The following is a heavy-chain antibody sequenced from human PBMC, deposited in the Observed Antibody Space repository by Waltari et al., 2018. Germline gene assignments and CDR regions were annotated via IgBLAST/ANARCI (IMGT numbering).Heavy chain of an antibody. V-gene: IGHV1-69*10. CDR1: GGTFSSYA. CDR2: ITPILSRA. CDR3: ARVATTNYYYYYMDV. D-gene: IGHD5-12*01. Sequence: QVQLVQSGAEVKKPGSSVKVSCKASGGTFSSYAISWVRQAPGQGLEWMGVITPILSRAKHAQKFQGRVTITADKSTSTAYMELSSLRSEDTAVYYCARVATTNYYYYYMDVWGKGTTVTVSS. J-gene: IGHJ6*03.